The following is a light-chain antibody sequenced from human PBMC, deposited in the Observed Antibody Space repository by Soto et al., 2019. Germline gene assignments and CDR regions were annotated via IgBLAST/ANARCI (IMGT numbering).Light chain of an antibody. V-gene: IGKV3-11*01. J-gene: IGKJ3*01. CDR2: DAS. Sequence: EIVLTQSPATLSLSPGERATLSCRASQSVSSYLAWYQQKPGQAPRLLIYDASNRATGIPARFSGSGSGTDFTLTLSSLEPEDFEVYYCQQRSNWLFTFGPGSKVDIK. CDR1: QSVSSY. CDR3: QQRSNWLFT.